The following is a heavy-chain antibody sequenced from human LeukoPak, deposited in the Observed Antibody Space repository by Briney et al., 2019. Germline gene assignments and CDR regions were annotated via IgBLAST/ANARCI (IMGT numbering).Heavy chain of an antibody. D-gene: IGHD5-18*01. CDR2: IWYDGSKK. CDR3: ARAGTWIQLWYPFEN. Sequence: GGSLRLSCAASGFTFSSNGMHWVRQAPGKGLEWVAVIWYDGSKKYYADSVKGRFTISRDNSKNTLYLQMNSLRAEDTAVYYSARAGTWIQLWYPFENWGQGTLVTVSS. CDR1: GFTFSSNG. J-gene: IGHJ4*02. V-gene: IGHV3-33*01.